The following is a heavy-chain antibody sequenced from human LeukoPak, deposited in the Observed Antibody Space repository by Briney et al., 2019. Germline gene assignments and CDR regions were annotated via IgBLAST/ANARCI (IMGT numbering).Heavy chain of an antibody. CDR2: IYYSGTT. V-gene: IGHV4-59*01. CDR1: GGSISSYY. J-gene: IGHJ4*02. CDR3: ARGVYIAAAQYGY. Sequence: PSETLSLTCSVSGGSISSYYWSWIRQPPGKGLEWIGYIYYSGTTNYNPSLKSRITISVDTSKNQFSLKLSSVTAADTAVYYCARGVYIAAAQYGYWGQGTLVSVSS. D-gene: IGHD6-13*01.